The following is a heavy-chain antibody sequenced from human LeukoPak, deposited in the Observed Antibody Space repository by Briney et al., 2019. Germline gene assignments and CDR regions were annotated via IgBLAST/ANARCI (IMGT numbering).Heavy chain of an antibody. CDR3: AREPRGYSSGWFFDS. CDR1: GGSISNYY. D-gene: IGHD6-19*01. Sequence: SETLSLTCSVTGGSISNYYWSWIRQPPGKGLEWIGYIYYTGSTNYNPSLKGRVTMSVDMSKNQFSLKLNSGTAADTAVYYCAREPRGYSSGWFFDSWGQGTLVTVSS. J-gene: IGHJ4*02. V-gene: IGHV4-59*01. CDR2: IYYTGST.